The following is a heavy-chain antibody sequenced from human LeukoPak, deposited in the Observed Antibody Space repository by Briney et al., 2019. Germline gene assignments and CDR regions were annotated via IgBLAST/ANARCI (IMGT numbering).Heavy chain of an antibody. CDR1: GYTFTSYD. CDR2: MNPNSGDT. Sequence: ASVKVSCKASGYTFTSYDICWVRQATGQGLEWMGWMNPNSGDTGYAQKFQGRVTMTRDTSISTAYLELSSLRSDDTAVYYCARGPAGDYWGQGTLVTVSS. CDR3: ARGPAGDY. V-gene: IGHV1-8*01. J-gene: IGHJ4*02.